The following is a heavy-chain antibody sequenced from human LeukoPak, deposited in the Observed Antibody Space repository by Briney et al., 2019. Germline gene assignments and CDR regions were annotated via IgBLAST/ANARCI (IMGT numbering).Heavy chain of an antibody. CDR3: TTLRRGGDY. J-gene: IGHJ4*02. Sequence: GGSLRLSCAASGFTFSGSAMHWVRQASGKGLEWVGRIRSKANSYATAYAASVKGRFTISRDDSKNTAYLKMNSLKTEDTAVYYCTTLRRGGDYWGQGTLVTVSS. V-gene: IGHV3-73*01. D-gene: IGHD3-16*01. CDR2: IRSKANSYAT. CDR1: GFTFSGSA.